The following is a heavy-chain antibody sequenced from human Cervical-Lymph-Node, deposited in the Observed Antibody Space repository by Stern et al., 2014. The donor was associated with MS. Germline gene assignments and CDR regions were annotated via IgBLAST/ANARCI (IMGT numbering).Heavy chain of an antibody. D-gene: IGHD3-10*01. V-gene: IGHV2-70*01. Sequence: VTLRESGPALVKPTQTLTLTCTFSGFSLSDSGMCVSWIRQPPGQALEWLAFIAWDDDKYYSTSLKTRLTISKDTSKNQVVLRMTNMDPVDTATYYCARTRTSRGWFDFWGQGTLVTVSS. CDR3: ARTRTSRGWFDF. CDR1: GFSLSDSGMC. J-gene: IGHJ5*01. CDR2: IAWDDDK.